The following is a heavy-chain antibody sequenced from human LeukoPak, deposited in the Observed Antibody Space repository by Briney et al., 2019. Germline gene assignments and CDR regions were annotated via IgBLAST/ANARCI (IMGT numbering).Heavy chain of an antibody. CDR1: GGTFSSSA. J-gene: IGHJ6*02. CDR2: IIPVLNIT. Sequence: SVKVSCKTSGGTFSSSAITWVRQAPGQGLEWMGRIIPVLNITTYAQKFQGRATITADTSTSTVYMELSSLRSEETAVYYCAKDQGLTAPPPYGLDVWGQGTTVIVTS. D-gene: IGHD5-18*01. CDR3: AKDQGLTAPPPYGLDV. V-gene: IGHV1-69*04.